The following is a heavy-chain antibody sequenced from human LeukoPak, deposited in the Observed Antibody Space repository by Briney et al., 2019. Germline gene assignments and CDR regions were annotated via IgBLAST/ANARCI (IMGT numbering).Heavy chain of an antibody. V-gene: IGHV4-59*01. Sequence: SETLSLTCTVSGGSISSYYWSWIRQPPGKGLEWIGYIYYSGSTNYNPSLKSRVTITVDTSKSQFSLKLSSVTAADTAVYYCARDRDPNWFDPWGQGTLVTVSS. CDR2: IYYSGST. CDR3: ARDRDPNWFDP. J-gene: IGHJ5*02. CDR1: GGSISSYY. D-gene: IGHD5-24*01.